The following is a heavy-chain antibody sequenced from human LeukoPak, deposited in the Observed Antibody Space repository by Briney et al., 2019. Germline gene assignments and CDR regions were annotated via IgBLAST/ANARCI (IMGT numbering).Heavy chain of an antibody. J-gene: IGHJ4*02. CDR3: ARYSITGTTSFDY. D-gene: IGHD1-20*01. CDR2: IYYSGST. V-gene: IGHV4-39*07. Sequence: PSETLSLTCTVSGGSISSSSYYWGWIRQPPGKGLEWIGSIYYSGSTYYNPSLKSRVTISVDTSKNQFSLKLSSVTAADTAVYYCARYSITGTTSFDYWGQGTLVTVSS. CDR1: GGSISSSSYY.